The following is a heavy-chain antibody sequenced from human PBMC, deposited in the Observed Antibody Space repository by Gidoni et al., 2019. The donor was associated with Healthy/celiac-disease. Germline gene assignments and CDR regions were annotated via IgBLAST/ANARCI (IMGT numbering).Heavy chain of an antibody. J-gene: IGHJ4*02. CDR1: GFTCSSYA. Sequence: EVQLVESGGGLVQPGGSLRLSCAASGFTCSSYAMHWVRQAPGKGLEYVSAISSNGGSTYYANSVKGRFTISRDNSKNTLYLQMGSLRAEDMAVYYCARVNPPYYYDSSGYLDYWGQGTLVTVSS. D-gene: IGHD3-22*01. CDR3: ARVNPPYYYDSSGYLDY. CDR2: ISSNGGST. V-gene: IGHV3-64*01.